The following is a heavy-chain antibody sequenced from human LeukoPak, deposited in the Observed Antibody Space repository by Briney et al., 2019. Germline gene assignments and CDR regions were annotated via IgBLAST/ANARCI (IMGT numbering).Heavy chain of an antibody. CDR3: ARDLSYGDQNPFDY. V-gene: IGHV3-21*01. Sequence: GGSLRLSCAASGFMFRSYSMNWVRQAPGEGLEWVSSISSSSSYIFYADSVKGRFTISRDNAKKSLSLQMNSLRAEDTAVYYCARDLSYGDQNPFDYWGQGTLVTVSS. CDR1: GFMFRSYS. D-gene: IGHD4-17*01. J-gene: IGHJ4*02. CDR2: ISSSSSYI.